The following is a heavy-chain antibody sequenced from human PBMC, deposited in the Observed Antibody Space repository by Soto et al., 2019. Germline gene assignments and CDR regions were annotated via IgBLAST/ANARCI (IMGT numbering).Heavy chain of an antibody. Sequence: PSETLSLTCSLYSWSLSGYYWSWIRQPPGKGLEWIGEISPSGTTNYSPSLKSRVSISVDTSKNQFSLNLTSLTAADTAVYYCARAPKVSGSAQTRPDFWGQGSLVTVSS. CDR1: SWSLSGYY. D-gene: IGHD6-6*01. V-gene: IGHV4-34*01. J-gene: IGHJ4*02. CDR3: ARAPKVSGSAQTRPDF. CDR2: ISPSGTT.